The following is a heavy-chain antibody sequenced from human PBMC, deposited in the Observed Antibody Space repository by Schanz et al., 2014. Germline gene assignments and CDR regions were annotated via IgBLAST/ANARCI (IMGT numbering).Heavy chain of an antibody. CDR2: ISYHGSER. CDR1: GFSFSDYG. V-gene: IGHV3-30*18. CDR3: AKSYDTSGYSGFDY. D-gene: IGHD3-22*01. J-gene: IGHJ4*02. Sequence: QVQLVESGGGMVQPVRSLRLSCAGSGFSFSDYGLHWVRQAPGRGLEWVAVISYHGSERYSADSVKGRFTISRDNSKNTLYLQMNSLRTEDTAVYFCAKSYDTSGYSGFDYWGQGTLVTVSS.